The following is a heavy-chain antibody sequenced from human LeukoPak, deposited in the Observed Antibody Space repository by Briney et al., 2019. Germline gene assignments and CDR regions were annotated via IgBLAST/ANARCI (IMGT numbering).Heavy chain of an antibody. J-gene: IGHJ6*02. CDR2: ICAGGVAT. CDR1: GFTFTTYA. Sequence: GGSLRLSCAASGFTFTTYAMTWVRQAPGKGFEWVSSICAGGVATFYSDSVKGRFTISRDNSMNTLYLQMNSLRADDTAVYYCGRPTKFWLIRGDGVDVWGQGTTVTVSS. D-gene: IGHD3-10*01. V-gene: IGHV3-23*01. CDR3: GRPTKFWLIRGDGVDV.